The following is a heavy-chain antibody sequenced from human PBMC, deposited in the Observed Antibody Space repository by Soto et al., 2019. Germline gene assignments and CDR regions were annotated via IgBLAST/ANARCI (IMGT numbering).Heavy chain of an antibody. Sequence: EVQLVESGGGLIQPGGSLRLSCAASGFSVSSKYMTWVRQAPGKGLEWVSVIYGGGTTYYADSVKGRFTISRVNSKNTLYLQMNSLRAEDTAVYYCVQTTGWPGFDFWGQGTLVIVSS. D-gene: IGHD6-19*01. V-gene: IGHV3-53*01. J-gene: IGHJ4*02. CDR3: VQTTGWPGFDF. CDR2: IYGGGTT. CDR1: GFSVSSKY.